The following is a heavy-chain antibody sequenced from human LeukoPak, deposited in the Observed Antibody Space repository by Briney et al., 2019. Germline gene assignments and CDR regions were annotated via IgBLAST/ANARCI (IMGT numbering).Heavy chain of an antibody. V-gene: IGHV3-43D*03. CDR2: ISWDGGST. D-gene: IGHD6-19*01. J-gene: IGHJ4*02. CDR1: GFTFDDYA. Sequence: PGGSLRLSCAASGFTFDDYAMHWVRQAPGKGLEWVSLISWDGGSTYYADSVKGRFTISRDNSKNSLYLQMNSLRAEDTALYYCAKDMRVGAVAEYYFDYWGQGTLVTVSS. CDR3: AKDMRVGAVAEYYFDY.